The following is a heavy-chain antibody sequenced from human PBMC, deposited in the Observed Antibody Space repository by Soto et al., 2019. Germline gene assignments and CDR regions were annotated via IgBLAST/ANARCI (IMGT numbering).Heavy chain of an antibody. Sequence: SETLSLTCTVSGASVSSGSDYWSWIRQPPGKGLEWIGYIYYSGRINYNPSLKSRVTISEDTSKNQFSLKLSSVTAADTAVYYCTRDPGYDSRGYFADYWGQGTLVTVSS. CDR1: GASVSSGSDY. CDR3: TRDPGYDSRGYFADY. V-gene: IGHV4-61*01. D-gene: IGHD3-22*01. CDR2: IYYSGRI. J-gene: IGHJ4*02.